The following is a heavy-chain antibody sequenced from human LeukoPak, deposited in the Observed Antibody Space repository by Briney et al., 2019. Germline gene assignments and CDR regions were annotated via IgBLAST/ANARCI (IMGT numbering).Heavy chain of an antibody. D-gene: IGHD1-26*01. J-gene: IGHJ5*02. V-gene: IGHV3-73*01. CDR2: IDKEKNSYATAS. CDR1: GSTFSGSA. CDR3: TRDSGTYNWLDP. Sequence: TGGSLRLSCAASGSTFSGSAIHWVRQSFGKGLEWIGHIDKEKNSYATASAYAVSVEVRFTISRDDSKNMAFLQRSGLKTEDTALYFCTRDSGTYNWLDPWGQGTLVTVSS.